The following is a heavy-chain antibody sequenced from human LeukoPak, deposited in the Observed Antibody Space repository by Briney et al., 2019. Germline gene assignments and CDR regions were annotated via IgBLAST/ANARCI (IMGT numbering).Heavy chain of an antibody. D-gene: IGHD5-24*01. J-gene: IGHJ4*01. CDR2: INHSGST. Sequence: SETLSLTCAVYGGSFSGYYWSWIRQPPGKGLEWIGEINHSGSTNYSPSLKSRVTISIDTSKNQFSLKLNSMTAADTAVYYCARGEGARDGYNYAGPFYFDYWGHGTLVTVSS. CDR3: ARGEGARDGYNYAGPFYFDY. V-gene: IGHV4-34*01. CDR1: GGSFSGYY.